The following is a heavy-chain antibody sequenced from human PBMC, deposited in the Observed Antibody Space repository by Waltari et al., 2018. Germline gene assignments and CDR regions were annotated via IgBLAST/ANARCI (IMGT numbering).Heavy chain of an antibody. CDR3: ARGARRTTVTTGWWYFDV. CDR1: GFTFSLYG. J-gene: IGHJ2*01. V-gene: IGHV3-74*01. Sequence: EVQLVESGGGLVQPGGSLGLSCAAAGFTFSLYGLTLVPQVPGKWLGWVSRSNSDGSSISYADSVKGRFTIYKDNAKNTVYLQMNSLRDDDTAIYYCARGARRTTVTTGWWYFDVWGRGTLVTVSS. D-gene: IGHD4-17*01. CDR2: SNSDGSSI.